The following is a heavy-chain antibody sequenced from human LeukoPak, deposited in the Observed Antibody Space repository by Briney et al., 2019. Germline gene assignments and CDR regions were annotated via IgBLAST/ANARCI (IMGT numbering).Heavy chain of an antibody. J-gene: IGHJ6*02. D-gene: IGHD3-10*01. CDR1: GYTFTSYD. Sequence: ASVKVSCKASGYTFTSYDINWVRQATRQGLEWMGWMNPNSGNTGYAQKFQGRVTMTRNTSISTAYMELSSLRSEDTAVYYCARGHYGSGSRYYYYGMDVWGQGTTVTVSS. CDR3: ARGHYGSGSRYYYYGMDV. V-gene: IGHV1-8*01. CDR2: MNPNSGNT.